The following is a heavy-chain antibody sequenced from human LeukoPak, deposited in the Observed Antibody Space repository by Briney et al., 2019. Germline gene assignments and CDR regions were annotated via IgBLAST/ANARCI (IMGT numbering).Heavy chain of an antibody. CDR3: AREVPAAVFLFDY. Sequence: GGSLRLSCAASGFTFSSSAMHWVRQAPGKGLEWVAVISYDESNKYYADSVKGRFTISRDNSKNTLYLQMNSLRAEDTAVYYCAREVPAAVFLFDYWGQGTLVTVSS. CDR2: ISYDESNK. D-gene: IGHD2-2*01. V-gene: IGHV3-30*03. J-gene: IGHJ4*02. CDR1: GFTFSSSA.